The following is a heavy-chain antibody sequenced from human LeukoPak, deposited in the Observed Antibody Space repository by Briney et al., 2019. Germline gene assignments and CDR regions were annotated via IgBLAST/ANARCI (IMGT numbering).Heavy chain of an antibody. Sequence: LXLSXXXXGXTFXSYAMSWVRQAPXKXLEWVSAISGSGGSTYYAASVKGRFTISRDNSKNTLYLQMNSLRAEDTAVYYCAKGITVTNYWGQGTLVTVSS. V-gene: IGHV3-23*01. D-gene: IGHD4-17*01. CDR1: GXTFXSYA. CDR2: ISGSGGST. J-gene: IGHJ4*02. CDR3: AKGITVTNY.